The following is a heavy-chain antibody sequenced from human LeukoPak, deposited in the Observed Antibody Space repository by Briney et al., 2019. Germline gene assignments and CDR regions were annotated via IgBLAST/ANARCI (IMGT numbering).Heavy chain of an antibody. J-gene: IGHJ6*02. CDR2: IYDRGST. CDR3: ARTRYGSGSYYFYYYGMDV. CDR1: SDFISNYY. D-gene: IGHD3-10*01. V-gene: IGHV4-59*01. Sequence: SETLSLTCSVSSDFISNYYWSWIRQPPGKGLEWIGFIYDRGSTKHNPSLKSRVTISVDTSKNHFSLRLRLSSVTAADTAVYYCARTRYGSGSYYFYYYGMDVWGQGTTVTVSS.